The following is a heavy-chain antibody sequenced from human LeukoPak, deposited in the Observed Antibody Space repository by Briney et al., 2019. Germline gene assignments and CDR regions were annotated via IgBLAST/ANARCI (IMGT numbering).Heavy chain of an antibody. D-gene: IGHD3-9*01. CDR2: ISSSSSYT. CDR1: GFTFSDYY. V-gene: IGHV3-11*06. CDR3: ARDALTGAEYFQH. J-gene: IGHJ1*01. Sequence: GGSLRLSCAASGFTFSDYYMSWIRQAPGKGLEWVSDISSSSSYTNYADSVKGRFTISRDNAKNSLYLQMNSLRAEDTAVYYCARDALTGAEYFQHWGQGTLVTVSS.